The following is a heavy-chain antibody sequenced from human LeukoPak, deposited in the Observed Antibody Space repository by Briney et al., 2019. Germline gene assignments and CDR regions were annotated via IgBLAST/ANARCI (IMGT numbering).Heavy chain of an antibody. J-gene: IGHJ4*02. CDR2: FDPEDGET. Sequence: ASVKVSCKVSGYTLTELSMHWVRQAPGKGLEWMGGFDPEDGETIYAQKFQGRVTMTGDTSTDTAYMELSSLRSEDTAVYYCATATKTYDSSGYFFDYWGQGTLVTVSS. CDR3: ATATKTYDSSGYFFDY. CDR1: GYTLTELS. V-gene: IGHV1-24*01. D-gene: IGHD3-22*01.